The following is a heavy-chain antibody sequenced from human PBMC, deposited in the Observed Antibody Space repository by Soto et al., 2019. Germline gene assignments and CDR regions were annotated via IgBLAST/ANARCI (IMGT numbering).Heavy chain of an antibody. CDR2: IYYSGST. CDR1: GGSISSSSYY. Sequence: SVTLSLTCTVSGGSISSSSYYWSWIRQPPGKGLEWIGSIYYSGSTYYNPSLKSRVTISVDTSKNQFSLKLSSVTAADTAVYYCARHGRSGSSWQIDYWGQGTLVTVS. D-gene: IGHD6-13*01. CDR3: ARHGRSGSSWQIDY. V-gene: IGHV4-39*01. J-gene: IGHJ4*01.